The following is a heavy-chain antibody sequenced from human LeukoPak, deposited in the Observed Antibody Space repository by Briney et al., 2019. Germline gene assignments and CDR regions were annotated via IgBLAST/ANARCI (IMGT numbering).Heavy chain of an antibody. J-gene: IGHJ6*03. CDR3: ARDGRFLEWLEEVVRGYYMDV. V-gene: IGHV1-18*01. D-gene: IGHD3-3*01. CDR1: GYTFNSYG. CDR2: ISAYNGNT. Sequence: ASVKVSCKASGYTFNSYGISWVRQAPGQGLEWMGWISAYNGNTNYAQKLQGRVTMTTDTSTRTAYMELRSLRSDDTAVYYCARDGRFLEWLEEVVRGYYMDVWGKGTTVTVSS.